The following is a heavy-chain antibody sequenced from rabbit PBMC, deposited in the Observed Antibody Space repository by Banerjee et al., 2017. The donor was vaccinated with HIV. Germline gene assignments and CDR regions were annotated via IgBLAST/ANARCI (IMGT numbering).Heavy chain of an antibody. CDR3: ARDLGGVAGWNFNL. CDR2: IYAGSSGNT. J-gene: IGHJ4*01. V-gene: IGHV1S45*01. CDR1: GFSFSSNYW. Sequence: EESGGDLVKPEGSLTLTCTASGFSFSSNYWICWVRQAPGKGLEWIACIYAGSSGNTYYASWAKGRFTISKTSSTTVTLQMTSLTAADTATYFCARDLGGVAGWNFNLWGPGTLVTVS. D-gene: IGHD4-2*01.